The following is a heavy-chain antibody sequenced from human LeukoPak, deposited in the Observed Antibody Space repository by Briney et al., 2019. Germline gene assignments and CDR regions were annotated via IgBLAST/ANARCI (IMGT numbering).Heavy chain of an antibody. Sequence: ASVKVSCKASGYTFTSYAMNWVRQAPGQGLEWMGWINTNAGNPTYAQGFTGRFVFSLDTSVSTAYLQISSLKAEDTAVYYCARSYSSGWFPTYYYYYGMDVWGQGTTVTVSS. D-gene: IGHD6-19*01. V-gene: IGHV7-4-1*02. CDR1: GYTFTSYA. CDR2: INTNAGNP. CDR3: ARSYSSGWFPTYYYYYGMDV. J-gene: IGHJ6*02.